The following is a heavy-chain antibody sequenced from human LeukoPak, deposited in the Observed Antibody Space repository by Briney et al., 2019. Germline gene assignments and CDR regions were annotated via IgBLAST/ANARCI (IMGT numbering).Heavy chain of an antibody. Sequence: VASVKVSCKASGYTFTGYYMHWVRQAPGQGLEWMGWINPNSGGTNYAQKFQGRVTMTRDTSISTAYMELSRLRSDDTAVYYCARVRSCSSTSCNRYYGVDVWGQGTTVTVSS. CDR3: ARVRSCSSTSCNRYYGVDV. J-gene: IGHJ6*02. V-gene: IGHV1-2*02. CDR1: GYTFTGYY. CDR2: INPNSGGT. D-gene: IGHD2-2*01.